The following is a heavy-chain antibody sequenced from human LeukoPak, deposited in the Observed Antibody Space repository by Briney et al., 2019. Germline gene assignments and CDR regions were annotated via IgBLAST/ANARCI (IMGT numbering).Heavy chain of an antibody. CDR3: AKVRNTWEPLGVDAFDI. V-gene: IGHV3-9*01. J-gene: IGHJ3*02. D-gene: IGHD1-26*01. CDR1: GFTFDDYA. CDR2: ISWNSGSI. Sequence: TGGSLRLSCAASGFTFDDYAMHWVRQAPGKGLEWVSGISWNSGSIGYADSVKGRFTISRDNAKNSLYLQMNSLRAEDTALYYCAKVRNTWEPLGVDAFDIWGQGTMVTVSS.